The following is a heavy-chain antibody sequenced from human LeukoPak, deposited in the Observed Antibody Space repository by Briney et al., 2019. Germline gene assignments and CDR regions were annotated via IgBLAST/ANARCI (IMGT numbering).Heavy chain of an antibody. CDR1: GFTFSSYW. D-gene: IGHD2-15*01. V-gene: IGHV3-74*01. Sequence: PGGSLRLSCAASGFTFSSYWMHWVRQAPGKGLVWVSRINTDGSSTSYADSVKGRFTISRDNAKNTLYLKMNSLRAEDTAVYYCARDVYCSGGSCYFDYWGQGTLVTVSS. CDR2: INTDGSST. CDR3: ARDVYCSGGSCYFDY. J-gene: IGHJ4*02.